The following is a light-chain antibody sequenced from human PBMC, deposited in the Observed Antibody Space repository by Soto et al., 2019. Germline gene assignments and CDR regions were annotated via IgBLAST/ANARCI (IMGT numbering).Light chain of an antibody. CDR2: AAS. V-gene: IGKV1-39*01. CDR1: QSISNN. CDR3: LQTYSTWT. Sequence: DILMTQSPTSLSASVGDRVTVTCRASQSISNNLSWYQQKPGKAPRLLIYAASSLQSGVPSRFSGSGSGTDFTLTISSLQPEDFATYFCLQTYSTWTFGQGTKVEIK. J-gene: IGKJ1*01.